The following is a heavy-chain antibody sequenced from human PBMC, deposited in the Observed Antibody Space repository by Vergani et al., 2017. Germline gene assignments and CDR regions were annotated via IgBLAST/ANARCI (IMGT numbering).Heavy chain of an antibody. Sequence: QVQLVESGGNVVQSGTSLRLSCAASGFSLGSYGMHWVRQSPGKGLEWVSSIGVDGDRYYSDSVKGRFTISRDNGQSYLYLDMDNLRVEDTAVYFCAKEFCGTGNCYGWNHLEVWGEGTSVTVSS. D-gene: IGHD1-1*01. CDR1: GFSLGSYG. CDR2: IGVDGDR. V-gene: IGHV3-33*06. CDR3: AKEFCGTGNCYGWNHLEV. J-gene: IGHJ6*04.